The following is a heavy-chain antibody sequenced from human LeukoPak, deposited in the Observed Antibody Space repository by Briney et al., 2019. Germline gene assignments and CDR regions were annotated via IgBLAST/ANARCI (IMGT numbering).Heavy chain of an antibody. D-gene: IGHD3-10*01. Sequence: PGGSLRLSCAASGFTFSSYWMHWVRQAPGKGLVWVSRINSDGSSTSYADSVKGRFTISRDNSKNTLYLQMNSLRAEDTAVYYCAKQDYGSGSEPPPTWHYYMDVWGKGTTVTISS. CDR2: INSDGSST. CDR3: AKQDYGSGSEPPPTWHYYMDV. V-gene: IGHV3-74*01. CDR1: GFTFSSYW. J-gene: IGHJ6*03.